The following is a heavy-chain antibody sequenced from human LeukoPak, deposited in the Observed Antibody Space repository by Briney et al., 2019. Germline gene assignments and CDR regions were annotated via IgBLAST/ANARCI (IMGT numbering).Heavy chain of an antibody. V-gene: IGHV4-34*01. CDR2: INHSGST. Sequence: SETLSLTCAVYGGSFSGYYWSWIRQPPGKGLEWIGEINHSGSTNYNPSLKSRVTISVDTSKNQFSLKLSSVTAADTAVYYCARKRWIKAVAGYYFDYWGQGTLVTVSS. CDR1: GGSFSGYY. D-gene: IGHD6-19*01. J-gene: IGHJ4*02. CDR3: ARKRWIKAVAGYYFDY.